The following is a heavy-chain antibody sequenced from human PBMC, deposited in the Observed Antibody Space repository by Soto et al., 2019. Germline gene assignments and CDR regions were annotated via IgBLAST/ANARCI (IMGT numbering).Heavy chain of an antibody. V-gene: IGHV1-69*02. Sequence: SVKVSCKASGGTFSSYTISWVRQAPGQGLEWMGRIIPILGIANYAQKFQGRVTITADKSTSTAYMELSSLRSEDTAVYYCARGPVDLSWFDPWGQGTLVTVSS. CDR3: ARGPVDLSWFDP. J-gene: IGHJ5*02. CDR2: IIPILGIA. D-gene: IGHD3-10*01. CDR1: GGTFSSYT.